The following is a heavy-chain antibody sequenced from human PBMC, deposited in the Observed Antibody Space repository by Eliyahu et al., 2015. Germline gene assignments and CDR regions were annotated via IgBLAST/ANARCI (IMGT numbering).Heavy chain of an antibody. V-gene: IGHV4-61*03. CDR3: ARDAGWFAP. CDR1: GGSVSXGSYF. D-gene: IGHD6-13*01. J-gene: IGHJ5*02. CDR2: ISYDGST. Sequence: QVQLQESGPGLVKPSEXLSLTCTVSGGSVSXGSYFWSWIRQPPGKGLEWIGYISYDGSTNYNASLKSRVTISADTSKNHFSLNLTSVTAADTAVYYCARDAGWFAPWGQGTLVTVSS.